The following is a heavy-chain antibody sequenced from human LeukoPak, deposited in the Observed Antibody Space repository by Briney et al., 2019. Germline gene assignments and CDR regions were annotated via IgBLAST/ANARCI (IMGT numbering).Heavy chain of an antibody. Sequence: PSETLSLTCTVSGGSISSYYWSWIRQPPGKGLEWIGYIYYSGSTNYNPSLKSRVTISVDTSKNQFSLKLSSVTAADTAVYCCARAYYGSGSYRDWGQGTLVTVSS. J-gene: IGHJ4*02. CDR3: ARAYYGSGSYRD. D-gene: IGHD3-10*01. CDR2: IYYSGST. CDR1: GGSISSYY. V-gene: IGHV4-59*01.